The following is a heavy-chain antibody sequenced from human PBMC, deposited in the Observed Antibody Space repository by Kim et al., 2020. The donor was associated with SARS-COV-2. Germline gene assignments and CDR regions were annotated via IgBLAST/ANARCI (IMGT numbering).Heavy chain of an antibody. D-gene: IGHD3-9*01. CDR1: GYTFTGYY. Sequence: ASVKVSCKASGYTFTGYYMHWVRQAPGQGLEWMGWINPNSGGTNYAQKFQGWFTMTRDTSISTAYMELSRLRSDDTAVYYCARGGILTGYYIAFDYWGQGTLVTVSS. V-gene: IGHV1-2*04. J-gene: IGHJ4*02. CDR2: INPNSGGT. CDR3: ARGGILTGYYIAFDY.